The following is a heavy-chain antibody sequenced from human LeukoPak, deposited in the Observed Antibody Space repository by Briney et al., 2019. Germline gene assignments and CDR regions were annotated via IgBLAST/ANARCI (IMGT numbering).Heavy chain of an antibody. J-gene: IGHJ4*02. CDR3: ARDEGSSWYNY. CDR1: GFTLKDYA. CDR2: IYWNSDRI. V-gene: IGHV3-9*01. Sequence: GGSLRLSCAASGFTLKDYAMHWVRQAPGKGLEWVSGIYWNSDRIDYADSVKGRFTISRDNAKNSLYLQMNSLTAEDTAVYYCARDEGSSWYNYWGQGTLVTVSS. D-gene: IGHD6-13*01.